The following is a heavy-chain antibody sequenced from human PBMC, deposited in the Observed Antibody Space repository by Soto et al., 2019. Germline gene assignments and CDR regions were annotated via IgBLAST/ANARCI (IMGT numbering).Heavy chain of an antibody. Sequence: GESLKISCAASRLTFSTYDMHWVRQAPGKGLEWVALIWSDGSRQFYGDSVKGRFTISRDNSKNTLSLQMNSLRVEDTAIYYCAGEPRGGAYDMDVWGQGTTVTVSS. J-gene: IGHJ6*02. D-gene: IGHD3-16*01. CDR3: AGEPRGGAYDMDV. CDR1: RLTFSTYD. CDR2: IWSDGSRQ. V-gene: IGHV3-33*01.